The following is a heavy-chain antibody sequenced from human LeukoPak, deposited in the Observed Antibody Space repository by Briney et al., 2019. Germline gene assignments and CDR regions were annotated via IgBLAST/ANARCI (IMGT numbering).Heavy chain of an antibody. CDR1: GASISNDRYY. D-gene: IGHD1-14*01. CDR2: VSGSGNA. V-gene: IGHV4-61*02. CDR3: AREDLRGPTTYWFDV. J-gene: IGHJ5*02. Sequence: SQTLSLTCTVSGASISNDRYYWRWVRLPAGKGLEWIERVSGSGNANYNPSLGSRITVSRDTSKNQFSLELTSVTAADSAVYYCAREDLRGPTTYWFDVWGQGTLVTVSS.